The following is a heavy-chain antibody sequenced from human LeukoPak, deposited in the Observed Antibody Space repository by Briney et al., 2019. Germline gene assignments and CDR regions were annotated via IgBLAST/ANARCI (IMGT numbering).Heavy chain of an antibody. J-gene: IGHJ4*02. CDR3: AKDRGSGSYYDY. CDR2: IRYDGSNK. CDR1: GFTFSSYG. V-gene: IGHV3-30*02. Sequence: GGSLRLSCAASGFTFSSYGMHRVRQAPGKGLEWVAFIRYDGSNKYYADSVKGRFTISRDNSKNTLYLQMNSLRAEDTAVYYCAKDRGSGSYYDYWGQGTLVTVSS. D-gene: IGHD1-26*01.